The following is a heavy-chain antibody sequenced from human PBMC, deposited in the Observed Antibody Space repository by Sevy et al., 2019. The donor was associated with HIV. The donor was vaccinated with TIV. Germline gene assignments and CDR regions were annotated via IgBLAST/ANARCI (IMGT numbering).Heavy chain of an antibody. Sequence: GGSLRLSCAASGFTFSSYAMSWVRQAPGKGLEWVSAISGSGGSTYYADSVKGRFTISRDNSKNTRYLQMNSLRAEDTAVYYCAKVPAMVRGDYYYYYGMDVWGQGTTVTVSS. D-gene: IGHD3-10*01. J-gene: IGHJ6*02. CDR3: AKVPAMVRGDYYYYYGMDV. CDR2: ISGSGGST. V-gene: IGHV3-23*01. CDR1: GFTFSSYA.